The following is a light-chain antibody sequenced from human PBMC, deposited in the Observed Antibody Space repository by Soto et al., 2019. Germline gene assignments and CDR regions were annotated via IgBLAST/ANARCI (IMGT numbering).Light chain of an antibody. Sequence: QPVLTQPPSVSGAPGQRVTISCTGSSSNIGAGYDVHWYQQLPGTAPKLLIYDNTNRPSGVPDRFSGSKSGTSASPAITGLQAEDEADYYCQSYDSSLKKVFGGGTKVTVL. J-gene: IGLJ2*01. CDR2: DNT. CDR3: QSYDSSLKKV. V-gene: IGLV1-40*01. CDR1: SSNIGAGYD.